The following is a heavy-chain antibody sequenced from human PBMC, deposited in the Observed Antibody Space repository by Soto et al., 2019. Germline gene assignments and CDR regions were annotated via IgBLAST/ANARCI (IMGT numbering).Heavy chain of an antibody. Sequence: QVQLVQSGAEVKKPGSSVKVSCKASGGTFSSYAISWVRQAPGQGLEWMGGIIPIFGTANYAQKFQGRVTSTAHEPTSTAYMELSSLRAEDTAVYYCARGINYYDSSGYIWFDPWGQGTLVNVSS. J-gene: IGHJ5*02. CDR2: IIPIFGTA. CDR3: ARGINYYDSSGYIWFDP. CDR1: GGTFSSYA. D-gene: IGHD3-22*01. V-gene: IGHV1-69*01.